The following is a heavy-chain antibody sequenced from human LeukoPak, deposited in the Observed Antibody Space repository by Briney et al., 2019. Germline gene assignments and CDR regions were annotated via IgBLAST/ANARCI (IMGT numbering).Heavy chain of an antibody. CDR2: IRFDGSDK. J-gene: IGHJ4*02. Sequence: PGGSLRLSCEASGFTFSSYGMHWVRQAPGKGLEWVAFIRFDGSDKRYADSVKGRFTISRDNSKNTLYLQMNSLRVEDTAVYYCAKKFDSYFDYWGQGTLVTVSS. CDR1: GFTFSSYG. V-gene: IGHV3-30*02. CDR3: AKKFDSYFDY.